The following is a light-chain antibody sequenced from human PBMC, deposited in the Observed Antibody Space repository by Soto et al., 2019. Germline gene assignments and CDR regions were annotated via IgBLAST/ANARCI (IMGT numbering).Light chain of an antibody. V-gene: IGKV1-5*01. J-gene: IGKJ1*01. CDR1: QSISSW. CDR3: QQYNSYSET. CDR2: DAS. Sequence: IPMAQSPSTLSASGVDIGTITFRPSQSISSWLAWYQQKPGKAPKLLIYDASSLKSGVPSRFSGSGSGTEFTLTISSLQPDDFATYYCQQYNSYSETFGQGTKVDIK.